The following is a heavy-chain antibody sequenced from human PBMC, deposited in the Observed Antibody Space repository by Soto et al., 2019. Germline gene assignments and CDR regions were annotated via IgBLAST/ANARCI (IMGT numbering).Heavy chain of an antibody. V-gene: IGHV3-30-3*01. CDR1: GFTFSSYA. Sequence: QVQLVESGGGVVQPGRSLRLSCAASGFTFSSYAMHWVRQAPGKGLEWVAVISYDGSNKYYADSVKGRFTISRDNSKNTQYLQMNSLRAEDTAVYYCARSIAVAGSPFDYWGQGTLVTVSS. J-gene: IGHJ4*02. CDR2: ISYDGSNK. D-gene: IGHD6-19*01. CDR3: ARSIAVAGSPFDY.